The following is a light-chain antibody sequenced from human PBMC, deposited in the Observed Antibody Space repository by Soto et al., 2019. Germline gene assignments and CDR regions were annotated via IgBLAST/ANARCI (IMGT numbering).Light chain of an antibody. J-gene: IGKJ1*01. CDR3: QHYNNWPRT. CDR1: QSVSSN. CDR2: GAS. V-gene: IGKV3-15*01. Sequence: EIVMTQSPATLSVSPGERATLSCRASQSVSSNLAWYQQKPGQGPRLLIYGASTRATGIPGRFSGSGSGTEFTLTISSLQSEDFAVYYCQHYNNWPRTFGQGTKVDIK.